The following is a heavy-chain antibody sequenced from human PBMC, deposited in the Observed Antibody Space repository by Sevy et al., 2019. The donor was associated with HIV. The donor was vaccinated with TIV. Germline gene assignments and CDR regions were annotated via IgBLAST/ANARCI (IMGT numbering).Heavy chain of an antibody. Sequence: GGSLRLSCAASGFNFDDYAMHWVRQAPGKGLEWVSGISWNSGTIDYEDSVKGRFTISRDNAKNSLHLQMNSLRAEDTALYYCVKDMNIIAVPGSGFDYWGQGILVTVSS. CDR3: VKDMNIIAVPGSGFDY. J-gene: IGHJ4*02. V-gene: IGHV3-9*01. D-gene: IGHD6-19*01. CDR2: ISWNSGTI. CDR1: GFNFDDYA.